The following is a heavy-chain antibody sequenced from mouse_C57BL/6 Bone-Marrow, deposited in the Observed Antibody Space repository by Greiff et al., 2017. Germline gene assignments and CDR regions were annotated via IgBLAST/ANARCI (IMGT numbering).Heavy chain of an antibody. D-gene: IGHD5-1*01. V-gene: IGHV2-6*01. CDR2: IWGVGST. J-gene: IGHJ4*01. CDR1: GFSLTSYG. CDR3: ANLRNYAMDD. Sequence: QVQLKESGPGLVAPSQSLSITCTVSGFSLTSYGVDWVRQPPGKGLEWLGVIWGVGSTNYNSALISRLSISKDNSKTQVLFKLISLQTDVTDIYNCANLRNYAMDDWGQGTSVTVSS.